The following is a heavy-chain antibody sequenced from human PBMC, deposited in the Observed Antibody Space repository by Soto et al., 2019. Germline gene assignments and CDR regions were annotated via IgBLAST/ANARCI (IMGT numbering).Heavy chain of an antibody. CDR3: ARGIEGWYQGRYYSGMDV. D-gene: IGHD6-19*01. V-gene: IGHV4-61*01. CDR2: IYYSGST. CDR1: GGSVSSGSYY. Sequence: WETLSLTCTVSGGSVSSGSYYWSWIRQPPGKGLEWIGYIYYSGSTNYNPSLKSRVTISVDTSKNQFSLKLSSVTAADTAVYYCARGIEGWYQGRYYSGMDVWGQGTTVTVS. J-gene: IGHJ6*02.